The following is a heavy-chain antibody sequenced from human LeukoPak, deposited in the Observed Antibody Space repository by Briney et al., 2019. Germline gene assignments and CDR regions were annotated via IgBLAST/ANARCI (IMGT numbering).Heavy chain of an antibody. CDR1: GGSISSGGYY. Sequence: SETLSLTCTVSGGSISSGGYYWSWIRQHPGKGLEWIGYIYYSGSTYYNPSLKSRVTISVDTSKNQFSLKLSSVTAADTAVYYCARDYYDTSGYFYGSNYWGQGTLVTVSS. V-gene: IGHV4-31*03. CDR3: ARDYYDTSGYFYGSNY. D-gene: IGHD3-22*01. J-gene: IGHJ4*02. CDR2: IYYSGST.